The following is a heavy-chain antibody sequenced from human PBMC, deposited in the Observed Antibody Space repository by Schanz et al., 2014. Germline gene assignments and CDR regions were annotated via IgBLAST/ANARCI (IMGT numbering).Heavy chain of an antibody. CDR2: ISRSSAYT. Sequence: EVQLVESGGGLVKPGGSLRLSCAASGFAFSDYTMNWVRQAPGKGLEWVSSISRSSAYTFYADSAKGRFTISRDNAKNSLYLQMNSLTADDTAVYYCAKYYCSGTLGYKGFDAWGQGTLVTVSS. CDR3: AKYYCSGTLGYKGFDA. CDR1: GFAFSDYT. J-gene: IGHJ4*02. V-gene: IGHV3-21*01. D-gene: IGHD2-15*01.